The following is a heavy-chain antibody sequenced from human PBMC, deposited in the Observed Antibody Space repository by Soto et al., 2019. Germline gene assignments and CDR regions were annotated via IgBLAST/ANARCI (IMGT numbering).Heavy chain of an antibody. V-gene: IGHV3-7*01. J-gene: IGHJ4*02. D-gene: IGHD5-18*01. CDR2: IKEDGTER. CDR1: GFTFSSSW. CDR3: ARDRAYSCFDY. Sequence: EVQLVESGGGLVQPGGSLRLSCAASGFTFSSSWMSWVRQAPGKGLEWVAGIKEDGTERYYVDFVKGRFTISRDNVENSLYLQMNSLTGDDTAVYVCARDRAYSCFDYWGLGTLVTVSS.